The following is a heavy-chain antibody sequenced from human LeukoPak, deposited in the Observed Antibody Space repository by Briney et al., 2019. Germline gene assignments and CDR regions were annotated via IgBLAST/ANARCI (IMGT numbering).Heavy chain of an antibody. J-gene: IGHJ4*02. Sequence: GGSLRLSCAASGFTFSDYYMSWIRQAPGKGLEWVADISSTSIYTNYADSVKGRFTISRDNAKNSLYLQMNSLRAEDTAVYYCAREDGYSSSWYSDYWGQGTLVTVSS. D-gene: IGHD6-13*01. V-gene: IGHV3-11*05. CDR3: AREDGYSSSWYSDY. CDR1: GFTFSDYY. CDR2: ISSTSIYT.